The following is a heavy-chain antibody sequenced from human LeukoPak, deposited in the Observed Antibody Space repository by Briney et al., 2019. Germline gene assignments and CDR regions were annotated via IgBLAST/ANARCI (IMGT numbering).Heavy chain of an antibody. J-gene: IGHJ4*01. D-gene: IGHD6-13*01. CDR1: GFTVTNDY. V-gene: IGHV3-66*01. CDR2: IYSGGST. Sequence: PGGSLRLSCAVSGFTVTNDYMNWVRQAPGKGLEWVSIIYSGGSTYYADSVKGRFTTSRDSSNNTLFLQMSNLRADDSGLYYCATDVRSSPLGFWGHGTLVTVSS. CDR3: ATDVRSSPLGF.